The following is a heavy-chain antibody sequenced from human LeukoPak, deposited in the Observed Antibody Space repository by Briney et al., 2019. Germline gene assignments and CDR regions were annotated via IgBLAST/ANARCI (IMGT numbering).Heavy chain of an antibody. CDR2: IYHSGTS. D-gene: IGHD6-25*01. Sequence: SETLSLTCAVSGGPVTSNWWSWVRQPPGKGLQWIGEIYHSGTSNYDPSLWGRVTISVDKSKNQISLKLSSVTAADTAVYLCARHLAAAGTRGFDLWGQGTLVTVSS. CDR3: ARHLAAAGTRGFDL. CDR1: GGPVTSNW. J-gene: IGHJ5*02. V-gene: IGHV4-4*02.